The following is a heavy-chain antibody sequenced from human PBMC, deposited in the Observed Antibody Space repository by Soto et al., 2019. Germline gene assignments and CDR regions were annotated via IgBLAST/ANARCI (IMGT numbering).Heavy chain of an antibody. CDR2: ISSDGHHQ. J-gene: IGHJ4*02. D-gene: IGHD3-22*01. Sequence: QVQLVESGGGEVQPGGSLRVSCETSGFSFNDYAMYWVRQAPGQGLEWVAIISSDGHHQFYLDNLRGRFTVSSDNSKNTLYLQMNSLRPEDTAVYYCSRGTYYPQSSGLHAAYWGPGTVVTVSS. CDR3: SRGTYYPQSSGLHAAY. CDR1: GFSFNDYA. V-gene: IGHV3-30*03.